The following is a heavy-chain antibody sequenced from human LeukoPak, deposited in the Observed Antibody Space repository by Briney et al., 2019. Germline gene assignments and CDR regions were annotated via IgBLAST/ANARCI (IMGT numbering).Heavy chain of an antibody. CDR2: IYYSGST. J-gene: IGHJ4*02. D-gene: IGHD1-1*01. CDR3: ARRGYNWNASYFDY. CDR1: GGSTTGDDYY. Sequence: PSQTLSPTCTVSGGSTTGDDYYSGSIRPPPGNGLEWSGSIYYSGSTYYNPSLKIRVTMSVDTSKNQFSLRLSSVTAADTAVYYCARRGYNWNASYFDYWGQGTLVTVSS. V-gene: IGHV4-39*01.